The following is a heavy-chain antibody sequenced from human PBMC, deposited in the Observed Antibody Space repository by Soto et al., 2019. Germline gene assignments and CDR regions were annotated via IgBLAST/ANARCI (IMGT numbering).Heavy chain of an antibody. CDR3: ARHITAAGIKFDY. CDR2: IYYSGST. Sequence: SETLSLTCTVSGGSISSSSYYWGWVRQPPGKGLEWIGSIYYSGSTNYNPSLKNRVTISVDTSKNQFSLKLSSVTAADTVVYYCARHITAAGIKFDYWGQGTLVTVSS. V-gene: IGHV4-39*01. D-gene: IGHD6-13*01. J-gene: IGHJ4*02. CDR1: GGSISSSSYY.